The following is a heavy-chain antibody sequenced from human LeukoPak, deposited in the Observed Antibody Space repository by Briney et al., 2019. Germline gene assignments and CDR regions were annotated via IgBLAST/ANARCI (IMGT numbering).Heavy chain of an antibody. D-gene: IGHD6-13*01. Sequence: SETLSLTCTISGGSISSYYWSWIRQPPGKGLEWIGYIYYTGSTNHNPSLKSRVTISVDTSKNQFSLKLSSVTAADTAVYYCARDYIPSSSWGYKYNWFDPWGQGTLVTVSS. CDR1: GGSISSYY. V-gene: IGHV4-59*12. J-gene: IGHJ5*02. CDR3: ARDYIPSSSWGYKYNWFDP. CDR2: IYYTGST.